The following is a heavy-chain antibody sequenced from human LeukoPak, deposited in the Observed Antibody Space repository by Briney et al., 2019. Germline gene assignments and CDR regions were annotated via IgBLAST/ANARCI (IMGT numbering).Heavy chain of an antibody. V-gene: IGHV3-9*01. CDR1: GFTFHDYA. CDR2: ISWNSGTI. J-gene: IGHJ4*02. CDR3: AKDRRYYDSNDYYY. Sequence: GGSLRLSCAASGFTFHDYAMHWVRQAPGKGLEWVSGISWNSGTIAYADSVKGRFTISRDNAKNSLYLQMDSLRAEDTALYYCAKDRRYYDSNDYYYWGQGTLVTVSS. D-gene: IGHD3-22*01.